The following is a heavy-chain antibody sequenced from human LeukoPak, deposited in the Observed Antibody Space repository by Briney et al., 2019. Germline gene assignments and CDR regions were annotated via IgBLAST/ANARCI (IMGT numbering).Heavy chain of an antibody. CDR1: GFTFSSYS. Sequence: PGGSLRLSCAASGFTFSSYSMNWVRQAPGKGLEWVSSISSSSSYIYYADSVKGRFTISRDNAKNSLYLQMNSLRAEDTAVYYCARDPSGDYYGSGSPEYFQHWGQGTLVTVSS. CDR2: ISSSSSYI. D-gene: IGHD3-10*01. J-gene: IGHJ1*01. CDR3: ARDPSGDYYGSGSPEYFQH. V-gene: IGHV3-21*04.